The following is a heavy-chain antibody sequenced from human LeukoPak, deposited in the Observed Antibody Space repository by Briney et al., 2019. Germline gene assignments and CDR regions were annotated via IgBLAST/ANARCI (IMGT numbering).Heavy chain of an antibody. CDR3: ARGVAGGLDY. D-gene: IGHD1-26*01. CDR1: GFTFSNYD. Sequence: PGGSLRLSCAASGFTFSNYDMHWVRQGPGKGLEWVASISYDGSNKYYADSVKGRFTISRDNSKSTLSLQMTSLRAEDTAVYYCARGVAGGLDYWGQGTLVTVSS. J-gene: IGHJ4*02. CDR2: ISYDGSNK. V-gene: IGHV3-30-3*01.